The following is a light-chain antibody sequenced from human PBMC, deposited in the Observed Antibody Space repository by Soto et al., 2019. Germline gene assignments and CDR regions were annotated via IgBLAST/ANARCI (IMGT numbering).Light chain of an antibody. CDR3: QQYNRYSLT. V-gene: IGKV1-5*01. Sequence: DIQMTQSPSTLSVSVGDRVTITCRASQSISSWLAWYQQKPGKAPKLLIYDASSLESGFPARFSGSGSDTEFTLTINNLQPDDVATYHCQQYNRYSLTFGGGTKVEIK. J-gene: IGKJ4*01. CDR1: QSISSW. CDR2: DAS.